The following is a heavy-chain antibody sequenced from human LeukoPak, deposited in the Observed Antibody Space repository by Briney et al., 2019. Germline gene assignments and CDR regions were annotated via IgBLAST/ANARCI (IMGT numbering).Heavy chain of an antibody. J-gene: IGHJ5*02. CDR3: ARGIAAAVRGGWFDP. CDR1: GYTFTGYY. V-gene: IGHV1-2*02. CDR2: INPNSGGT. D-gene: IGHD6-13*01. Sequence: GASVKVSCKASGYTFTGYYMHWVRQAPGQGLEWMGWINPNSGGTNYAQKFQGRVTMTRGTSISTAYMELSSLRSEDTAVYYCARGIAAAVRGGWFDPWGQGTLVTVSS.